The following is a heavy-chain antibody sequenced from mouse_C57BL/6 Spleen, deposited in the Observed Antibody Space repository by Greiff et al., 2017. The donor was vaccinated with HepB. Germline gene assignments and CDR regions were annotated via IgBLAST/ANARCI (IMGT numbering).Heavy chain of an antibody. CDR2: IDPSDSYT. Sequence: VKLQQPGAELVKPGASVKLSCKASGYTFTSYWMQWVKQRPGQGLEWIGEIDPSDSYTNYNQKFKGKATLTVDTSSSTAYMQLSSLTSEDSAVYYCARKEGFYYGSSFPIDYWGQGTTLTVSS. D-gene: IGHD1-1*01. CDR1: GYTFTSYW. J-gene: IGHJ2*01. CDR3: ARKEGFYYGSSFPIDY. V-gene: IGHV1-50*01.